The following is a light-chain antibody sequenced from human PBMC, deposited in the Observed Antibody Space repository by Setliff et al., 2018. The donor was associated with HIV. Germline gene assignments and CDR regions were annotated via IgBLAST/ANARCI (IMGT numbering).Light chain of an antibody. V-gene: IGLV2-14*03. CDR2: DVS. CDR1: SSDVGGYNY. Sequence: QSALAPPASVSGSPGQSITISCTGTSSDVGGYNYVYWYQQNPGKAPKVMIYDVSKRPSGVSNRFSASKSGNTASLTIFGLQAEDEADYYCSSYTSSSTYVFGTGTKVTVL. J-gene: IGLJ1*01. CDR3: SSYTSSSTYV.